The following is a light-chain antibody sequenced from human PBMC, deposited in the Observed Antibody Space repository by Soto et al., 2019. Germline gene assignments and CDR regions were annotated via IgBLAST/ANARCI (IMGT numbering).Light chain of an antibody. V-gene: IGKV3-15*01. CDR2: DAS. CDR1: QSISVN. J-gene: IGKJ1*01. Sequence: EIVMTQSPAALSVSPGERVTLSCRASQSISVNLAWYQQKPGQVPRLLIYDASSRSPGVPARFSGSGSGTQVTLNISSLQSEDCSVYYCQHYNSWLWTFGQGTNV. CDR3: QHYNSWLWT.